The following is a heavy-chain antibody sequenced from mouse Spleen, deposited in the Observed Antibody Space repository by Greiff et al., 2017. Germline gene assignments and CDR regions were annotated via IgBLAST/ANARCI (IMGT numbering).Heavy chain of an antibody. CDR1: GYAFTNYL. Sequence: QVQLKESGAELVRPGTSVKVSCKASGYAFTNYLIEWVKQRPGQGLEWIGVINPGSGGTNYNEKFKGKATLTADKSSSTAYMQLSSLTSDDSAVYFCAREGRFPWFAYWGQGTLVTVSA. CDR3: AREGRFPWFAY. V-gene: IGHV1-54*01. J-gene: IGHJ3*01. CDR2: INPGSGGT.